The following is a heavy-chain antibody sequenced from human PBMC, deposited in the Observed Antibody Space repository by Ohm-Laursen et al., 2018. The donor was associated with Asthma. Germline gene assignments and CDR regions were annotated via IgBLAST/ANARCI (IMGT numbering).Heavy chain of an antibody. J-gene: IGHJ4*02. D-gene: IGHD3-22*01. Sequence: GTLSLTCTVSGASITNYYWSWFRQPPGKELEWIGYIYYTGSTTYNPSLKSRVAMSIDTSKNQFSLKLTSVTAADTAVYYCARGAFYYESTGYYFFDHWGQGALVTVSS. CDR3: ARGAFYYESTGYYFFDH. CDR2: IYYTGST. V-gene: IGHV4-59*12. CDR1: GASITNYY.